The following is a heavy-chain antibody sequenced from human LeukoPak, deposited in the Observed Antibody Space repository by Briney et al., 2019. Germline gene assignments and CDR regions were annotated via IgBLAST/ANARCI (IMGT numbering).Heavy chain of an antibody. Sequence: PSETLSLTCTVSSGSISSSSYYWGWIRQPPGKGLEWIGSIYYSGSTYYNPSLKGRVTISVDTSKNQFSLKLSSVTAADTAVYYCARQEIVVVPAAILDWFDPWGQGTLVTVSS. CDR1: SGSISSSSYY. CDR3: ARQEIVVVPAAILDWFDP. CDR2: IYYSGST. V-gene: IGHV4-39*01. D-gene: IGHD2-2*02. J-gene: IGHJ5*02.